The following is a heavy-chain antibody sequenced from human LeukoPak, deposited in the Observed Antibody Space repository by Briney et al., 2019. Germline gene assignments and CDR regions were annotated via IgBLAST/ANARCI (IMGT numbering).Heavy chain of an antibody. J-gene: IGHJ6*03. CDR2: INPNSGGT. CDR3: AREIDSSSSRGHYYYYYMDV. D-gene: IGHD6-13*01. Sequence: ASVKVSCKASGYTFTGYYMHWVRQAPGQGLEWMGWINPNSGGTNYAQKFQGRVTMTRDTSISTAYMELSRLRSDDTAVYYCAREIDSSSSRGHYYYYYMDVWGKGTTVTISS. V-gene: IGHV1-2*02. CDR1: GYTFTGYY.